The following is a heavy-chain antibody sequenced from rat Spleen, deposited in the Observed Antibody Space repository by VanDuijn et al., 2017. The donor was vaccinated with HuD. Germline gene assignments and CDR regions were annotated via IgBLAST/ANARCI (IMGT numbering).Heavy chain of an antibody. CDR3: ARTNNPYYYVMDA. CDR1: GYSITSNY. D-gene: IGHD3-4*01. CDR2: IDYSGST. Sequence: EVQLQESGPGLVKPSQSLSLTCSVTGYSITSNYWGWIRKFPGNKMEWMGYIDYSGSTSYNPSLKRRISITRDTSKNQFFLQVNSVTAEDTATYYCARTNNPYYYVMDAWGQGASVTVSS. V-gene: IGHV3-1*01. J-gene: IGHJ4*01.